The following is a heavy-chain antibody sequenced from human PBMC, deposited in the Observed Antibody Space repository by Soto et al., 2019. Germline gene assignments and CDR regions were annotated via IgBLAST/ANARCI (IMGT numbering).Heavy chain of an antibody. J-gene: IGHJ4*02. CDR2: INAGNGNT. Sequence: QVQLVQSGAEEKKPGASVKVSCKASGYTFSSYAIHWVRQAPGQGLEWMGWINAGNGNTKYSQKFQGRVTITRDTSASTVYMELNSLRSEDTAVYCCARVDGTYWGQGTLVTVSS. D-gene: IGHD1-26*01. CDR3: ARVDGTY. CDR1: GYTFSSYA. V-gene: IGHV1-3*05.